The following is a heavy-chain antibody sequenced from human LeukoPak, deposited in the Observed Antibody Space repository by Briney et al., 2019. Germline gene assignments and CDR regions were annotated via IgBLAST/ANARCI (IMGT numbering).Heavy chain of an antibody. CDR1: GYTFSNYG. Sequence: GASVKVSCKASGYTFSNYGISWVRLAPGQGLEWMAWISGYNGDTYYGRKLQGRVTVTKDTSTSTAYMELKSLGSDDTAVYYCARDRKHACSGGACPYFDYWGQGTLVTVSS. V-gene: IGHV1-18*01. J-gene: IGHJ4*02. D-gene: IGHD2-21*02. CDR3: ARDRKHACSGGACPYFDY. CDR2: ISGYNGDT.